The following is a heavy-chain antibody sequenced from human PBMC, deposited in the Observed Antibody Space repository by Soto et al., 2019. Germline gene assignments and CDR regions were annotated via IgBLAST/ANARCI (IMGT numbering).Heavy chain of an antibody. D-gene: IGHD6-6*01. Sequence: QVQLQESGPGLVSPLGTLSLTCAVSGGSINTDSLWTWVRRPPGKGLEWIGEIHRSRGTKYNSSLKSRVTISLDSSTNHFSLRLYSVTAADTAVYYCASREEARPFWGQGTLVTVSS. CDR3: ASREEARPF. CDR1: GGSINTDSL. J-gene: IGHJ4*02. CDR2: IHRSRGT. V-gene: IGHV4-4*02.